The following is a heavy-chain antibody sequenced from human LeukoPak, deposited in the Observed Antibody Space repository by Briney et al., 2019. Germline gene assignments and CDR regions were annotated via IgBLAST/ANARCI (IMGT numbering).Heavy chain of an antibody. D-gene: IGHD3-10*01. J-gene: IGHJ5*02. CDR3: ARGGMVRGVIINRWFDP. CDR1: GYTFTSYD. Sequence: GASVKVSCKASGYTFTSYDINWVRQATGQGLEWMGWMNPNSGNTGYAQKFQGRVTMTRNTSISTAYMELSSLRSEDTAVYYCARGGMVRGVIINRWFDPLGPGNPGHRLL. V-gene: IGHV1-8*01. CDR2: MNPNSGNT.